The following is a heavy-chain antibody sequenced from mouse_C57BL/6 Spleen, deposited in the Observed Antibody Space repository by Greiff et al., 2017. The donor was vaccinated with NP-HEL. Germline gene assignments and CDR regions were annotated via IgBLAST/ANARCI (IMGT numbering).Heavy chain of an antibody. J-gene: IGHJ4*01. CDR2: IDPSDSET. CDR1: GYTFTSYW. Sequence: VQLQQPGAELVRPGSSVKLSCKASGYTFTSYWMHWVKQRPIQGLEWIGNIDPSDSETHYNQKFKDKATLTVDKSSSTAYMQLSSLTSEDSAVYYCARYPPYYYGSRGYAMDYWGQGTSVTVSS. V-gene: IGHV1-52*01. D-gene: IGHD1-1*01. CDR3: ARYPPYYYGSRGYAMDY.